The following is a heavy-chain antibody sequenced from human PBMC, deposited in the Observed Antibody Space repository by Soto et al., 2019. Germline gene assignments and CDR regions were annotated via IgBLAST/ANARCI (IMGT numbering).Heavy chain of an antibody. CDR2: ISSSSSYI. D-gene: IGHD3-10*01. J-gene: IGHJ6*03. Sequence: GGSLRLSCAASGFTFSSYAMSWVRQAPGKGLEWVSAISSSSSYIYYADSVKGRFTISRDNAKNSLYLQMNSLRAEDTAVYYCARVAGGDYYGSGSYYNGGLYMDVWGKGTTVTVS. CDR1: GFTFSSYA. V-gene: IGHV3-21*01. CDR3: ARVAGGDYYGSGSYYNGGLYMDV.